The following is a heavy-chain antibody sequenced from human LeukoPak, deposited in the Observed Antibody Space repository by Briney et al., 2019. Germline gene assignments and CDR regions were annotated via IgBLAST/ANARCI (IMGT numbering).Heavy chain of an antibody. CDR3: ARDPSNSGYDYLYYFDY. V-gene: IGHV1-2*02. D-gene: IGHD5-12*01. Sequence: ASVKVSCKASGYTFTGYYMHWVRQAPGHGLEWMGWINPDNGGTNYAQKFQGRVTMTRDMSISTAYMELSRLRSDDTAVYYCARDPSNSGYDYLYYFDYWGQGTLVTVSS. CDR2: INPDNGGT. CDR1: GYTFTGYY. J-gene: IGHJ4*02.